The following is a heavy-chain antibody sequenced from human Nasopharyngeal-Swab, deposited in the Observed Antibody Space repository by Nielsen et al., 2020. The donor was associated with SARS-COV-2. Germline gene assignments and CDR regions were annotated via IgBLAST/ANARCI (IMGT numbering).Heavy chain of an antibody. D-gene: IGHD6-19*01. Sequence: GSLRLSCTVSGGSISSSNYYWGWIRRPPGKGLDWIGNISYSGRTYYNPPLKSRVTISVDTSKNQFSLKLSSVTAADTAVYYCATYSSGWYEGDFDYWGQGTLVTVSS. V-gene: IGHV4-39*01. CDR2: ISYSGRT. J-gene: IGHJ4*02. CDR3: ATYSSGWYEGDFDY. CDR1: GGSISSSNYY.